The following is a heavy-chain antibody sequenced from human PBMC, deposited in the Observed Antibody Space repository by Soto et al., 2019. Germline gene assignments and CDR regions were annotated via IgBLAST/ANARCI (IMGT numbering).Heavy chain of an antibody. D-gene: IGHD3-22*01. CDR1: GGTFSSYA. CDR2: IIPMFDTA. CDR3: ARSLTYYYETSGYYLGNS. Sequence: QVQLVQSGAEVKKPGSSVKVSCKASGGTFSSYAFSWVRQAPGQGLEWMGGIIPMFDTANYAQKFQDRVTISADEATSTAYMELSSLTSEDTAVYYCARSLTYYYETSGYYLGNSWGQGTLVTVSS. V-gene: IGHV1-69*01. J-gene: IGHJ4*02.